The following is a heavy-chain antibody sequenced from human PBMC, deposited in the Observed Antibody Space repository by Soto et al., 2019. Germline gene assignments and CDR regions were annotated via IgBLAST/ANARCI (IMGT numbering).Heavy chain of an antibody. V-gene: IGHV1-2*02. J-gene: IGHJ5*02. Sequence: QVQLVQSGAEVKKPGASVKVSCKASGYTFTGYYMHWVRQAPGQGLEWMGWINPNSGGTNYAQKLQGRVTMTRDTSISTAYMELSRLRSDDTAVYYCARGVGEQQWLVWVWFDPWGQGTLVTVSS. CDR1: GYTFTGYY. CDR2: INPNSGGT. D-gene: IGHD6-19*01. CDR3: ARGVGEQQWLVWVWFDP.